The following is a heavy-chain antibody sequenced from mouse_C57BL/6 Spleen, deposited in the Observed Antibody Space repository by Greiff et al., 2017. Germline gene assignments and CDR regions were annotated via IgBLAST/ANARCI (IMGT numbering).Heavy chain of an antibody. CDR1: GYTFTSYW. J-gene: IGHJ4*01. CDR3: ARGAYSKDYAMDY. D-gene: IGHD2-5*01. CDR2: IDPSDSYT. Sequence: QVQLQQPGAELVKPGASVKLSCKASGYTFTSYWMQWVKQRPGQGLEWIGEIDPSDSYTNYNQKFKGKATLTVDTSSSTAYMQRSSLTSEDSAVYYCARGAYSKDYAMDYWGQGTSVTVSS. V-gene: IGHV1-50*01.